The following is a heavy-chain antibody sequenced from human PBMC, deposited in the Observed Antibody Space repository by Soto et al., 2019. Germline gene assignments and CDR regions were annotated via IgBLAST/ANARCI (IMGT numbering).Heavy chain of an antibody. V-gene: IGHV3-23*01. J-gene: IGHJ4*02. CDR3: AKDHFGSGSYRFDY. CDR2: ISDGGGDT. Sequence: VGSLRLSCAASGFTFSNYAMNWVRQAPGKGLEWVSGISDGGGDTYYADSVKGRFTISRDNSKNTLYLQMTSLRAEDTAVYHCAKDHFGSGSYRFDYWGQGTLVTVSS. D-gene: IGHD3-10*01. CDR1: GFTFSNYA.